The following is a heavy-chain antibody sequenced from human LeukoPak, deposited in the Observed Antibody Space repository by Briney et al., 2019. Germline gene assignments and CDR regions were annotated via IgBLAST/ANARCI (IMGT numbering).Heavy chain of an antibody. CDR3: AKARPYYYDSSGSSAFDY. CDR1: GFTFSSYG. CDR2: ISYDGSNK. Sequence: GGSLRLSCAASGFTFSSYGMHWVRQAPGKGLEWVAVISYDGSNKYYADSVKGRFTIFRDNSKNTLYLQMNSLRAEDTAVYYCAKARPYYYDSSGSSAFDYWGQGTLVTVSS. V-gene: IGHV3-30*18. D-gene: IGHD3-22*01. J-gene: IGHJ4*02.